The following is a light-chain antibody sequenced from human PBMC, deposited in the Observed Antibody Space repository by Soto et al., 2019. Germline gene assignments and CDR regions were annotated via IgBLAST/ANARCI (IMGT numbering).Light chain of an antibody. CDR1: QSMRSRS. CDR3: QQYLTSPDT. V-gene: IGKV3-20*01. CDR2: DAS. Sequence: EIVLTQSPGTLSLSPGDRVTLSCRASQSMRSRSLAWYQQKPGQAPRLLIYDASSRATGIPDRFSGSGSGTDFTLIISRLEPEDFAVYYCQQYLTSPDTSGGGTNVEI. J-gene: IGKJ4*01.